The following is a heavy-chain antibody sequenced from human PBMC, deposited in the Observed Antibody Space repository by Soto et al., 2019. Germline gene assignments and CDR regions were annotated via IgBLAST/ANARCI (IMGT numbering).Heavy chain of an antibody. CDR3: ARHPRTLIYCSGGSCYSEADY. CDR2: IYPGDSDT. V-gene: IGHV5-51*01. J-gene: IGHJ4*02. D-gene: IGHD2-15*01. Sequence: GESLKISCKGSGYSFTSYWIGWVRQMPGKGLEWMGIIYPGDSDTRYSPSFQGQVTISADKSISTAYLQWSSLKASDTAMYYCARHPRTLIYCSGGSCYSEADYWGQGTLVTVSS. CDR1: GYSFTSYW.